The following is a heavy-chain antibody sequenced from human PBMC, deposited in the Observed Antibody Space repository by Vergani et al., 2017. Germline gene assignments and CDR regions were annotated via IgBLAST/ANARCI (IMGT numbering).Heavy chain of an antibody. CDR2: ITYNGGRT. CDR3: AKDYNIMGALHY. V-gene: IGHV3-23*01. Sequence: EVRLLESGGGLVQPGGSLKLSCEASGFTFKIYAMGWVRQAPGKGLEWVLNITYNGGRTYYADSLTGRFTISRDNSKNTLFLKLKTLRAEDTGVYYCAKDYNIMGALHYWGQGSLVAVSS. CDR1: GFTFKIYA. D-gene: IGHD5-12*01. J-gene: IGHJ4*02.